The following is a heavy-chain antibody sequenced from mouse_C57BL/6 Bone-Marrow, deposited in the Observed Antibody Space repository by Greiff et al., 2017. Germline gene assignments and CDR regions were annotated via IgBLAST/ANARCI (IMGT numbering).Heavy chain of an antibody. CDR3: TRSLIYYGTNY. Sequence: VQLQQSGAELVKPGASVKLSCTASGFNIKDYYIHWVKQRTEQGLEWIGRIDPEDGETTYAPKFQDKATITADTSSNPAYLQLSSLTSDDTAVYYCTRSLIYYGTNYWGQGTTLTVSS. CDR1: GFNIKDYY. J-gene: IGHJ2*01. D-gene: IGHD1-1*01. V-gene: IGHV14-2*01. CDR2: IDPEDGET.